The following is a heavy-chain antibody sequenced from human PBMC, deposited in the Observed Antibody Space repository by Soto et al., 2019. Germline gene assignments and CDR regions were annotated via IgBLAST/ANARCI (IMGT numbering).Heavy chain of an antibody. Sequence: SETLSLTCTVSGASISGYYWSWIRKSPGKGLEWIGRIYATGSTDYNPSLKSRITMSVDMSKKQFSLTLRSVTAADTAMYYCVRDGTKNLRDRFDPWGRGILVTVSS. CDR2: IYATGST. V-gene: IGHV4-4*07. D-gene: IGHD1-1*01. CDR3: VRDGTKNLRDRFDP. CDR1: GASISGYY. J-gene: IGHJ5*02.